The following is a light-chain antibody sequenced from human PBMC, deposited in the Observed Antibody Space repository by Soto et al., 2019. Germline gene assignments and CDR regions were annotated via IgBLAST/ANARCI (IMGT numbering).Light chain of an antibody. V-gene: IGLV1-40*01. CDR1: SSNIGAGYD. CDR3: QSYDSSLSGYYV. CDR2: GNS. J-gene: IGLJ1*01. Sequence: QAVVTQPPSVSGAPGQRVTISCTGSSSNIGAGYDVHWYQQLPGTAPKLLIYGNSNRPSGVPDRSSGSKSGTSASLAITGLQAEDEADYYCQSYDSSLSGYYVFGTGTKLTVL.